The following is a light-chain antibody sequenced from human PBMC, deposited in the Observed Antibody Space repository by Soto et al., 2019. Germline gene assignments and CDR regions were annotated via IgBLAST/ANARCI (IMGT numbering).Light chain of an antibody. CDR2: GAS. CDR3: QQYNNWPGT. V-gene: IGKV3-15*01. Sequence: EIVMTQSPATLSVSPGERATLSCRPSQSVSGNLAWYQQKPGQAPRLLIYGASTRATGIPARFSGSGSGTEFTLTISSLQSEDFAVYYCQQYNNWPGTFGQGTKV. J-gene: IGKJ1*01. CDR1: QSVSGN.